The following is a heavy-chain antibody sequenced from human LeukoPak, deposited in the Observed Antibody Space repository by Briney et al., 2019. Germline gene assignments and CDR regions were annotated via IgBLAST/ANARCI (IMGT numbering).Heavy chain of an antibody. CDR3: ARDRPVYCSSTSCYAAPEY. CDR2: ISAYNGNT. V-gene: IGHV1-18*01. J-gene: IGHJ4*02. CDR1: GYTFTSYG. D-gene: IGHD2-2*01. Sequence: GASVKVSCKASGYTFTSYGISWVRQAPGQGLEWMGWISAYNGNTNYAQKLQGRVNMTTDTSTSTAYMELRSLRSDDTAVYYCARDRPVYCSSTSCYAAPEYWGQGTLVTVSS.